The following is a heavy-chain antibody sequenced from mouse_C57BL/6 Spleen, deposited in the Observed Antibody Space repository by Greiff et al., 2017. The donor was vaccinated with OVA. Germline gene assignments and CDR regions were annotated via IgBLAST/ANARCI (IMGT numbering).Heavy chain of an antibody. CDR1: GFTFSDYG. Sequence: EVQLVESGGGLVKPGGSLKLSCAASGFTFSDYGMHWVRQAPEKGLEWVAYISSGSSTIYYADTVNGRFTISRDNAKNTLFLQMTSLRSEDTAMYYCARDPFAYWGQGTLVTVSA. CDR3: ARDPFAY. V-gene: IGHV5-17*01. J-gene: IGHJ3*01. CDR2: ISSGSSTI.